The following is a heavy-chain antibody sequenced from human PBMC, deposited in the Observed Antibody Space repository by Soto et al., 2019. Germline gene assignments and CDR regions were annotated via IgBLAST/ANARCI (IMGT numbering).Heavy chain of an antibody. CDR3: AKDPVPQLLPSWWFDP. CDR1: GFAFGAYA. D-gene: IGHD2-2*01. V-gene: IGHV3-23*01. Sequence: EVQLLESGGGLVQPGGSLRLSCAASGFAFGAYAMTWVRQAPGKRLEWVSVISCAGGNTYYADSVKGRFTVSRDNSKKMLYLEMNSLRVEDTAIYYCAKDPVPQLLPSWWFDPWGQGTRVTVSS. CDR2: ISCAGGNT. J-gene: IGHJ5*02.